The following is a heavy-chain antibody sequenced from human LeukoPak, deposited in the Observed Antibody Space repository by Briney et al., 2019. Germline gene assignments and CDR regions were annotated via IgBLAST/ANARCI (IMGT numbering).Heavy chain of an antibody. Sequence: GGSLRLSCAASGFTFSSYGMHWVRQAPGKGLDWVAFIRYDGSIKHYADSLKGRFTISRDNSKNTLFLQMDSLRAEDTAVYYCAKDGSRAWDIGFQHWGQGTLVTVSS. J-gene: IGHJ1*01. CDR2: IRYDGSIK. D-gene: IGHD2-15*01. V-gene: IGHV3-30*02. CDR3: AKDGSRAWDIGFQH. CDR1: GFTFSSYG.